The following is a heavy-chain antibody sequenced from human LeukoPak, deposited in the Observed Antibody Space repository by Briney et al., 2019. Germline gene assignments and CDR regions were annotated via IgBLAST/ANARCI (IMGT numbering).Heavy chain of an antibody. J-gene: IGHJ4*02. CDR2: ISSSGSII. CDR3: ARGVTVNFDY. Sequence: GRSLRLSCAASGFTFSSYEMNWARQAPGKGLEWVSYISSSGSIIYYVDSMKGRLTISRDNATNSLYLQMNSLRAEDTAVYYCARGVTVNFDYWGQGTLVTVSS. V-gene: IGHV3-48*03. CDR1: GFTFSSYE. D-gene: IGHD2-21*02.